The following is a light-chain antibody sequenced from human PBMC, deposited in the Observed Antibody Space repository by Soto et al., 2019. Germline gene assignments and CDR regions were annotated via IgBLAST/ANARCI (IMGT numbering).Light chain of an antibody. CDR3: SSYTSSSTRV. CDR1: SSAVGGYNY. Sequence: QSALTQPASVSGSPGQSITIYCTGTSSAVGGYNYVPSYHQPPGTAPPLMIYEVSNRPSGVSTRFSGSKSANTASLTISRLQAEDESDYYCSSYTSSSTRVFGTGTKVTVL. V-gene: IGLV2-14*01. J-gene: IGLJ1*01. CDR2: EVS.